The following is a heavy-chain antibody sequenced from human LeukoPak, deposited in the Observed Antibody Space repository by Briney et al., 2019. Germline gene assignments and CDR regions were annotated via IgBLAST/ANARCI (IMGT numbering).Heavy chain of an antibody. CDR2: ISSSGSTI. CDR3: ARVGGTICSGGSCYSGYGMDV. Sequence: GGSLRLSCAASGFTFSDYYMSWIRQAPGKGLEWVSYISSSGSTIYYADSVKGRFTISRDNAKNSLYLQMNSLRAEDTAVYYCARVGGTICSGGSCYSGYGMDVWGKGTTVTVSS. D-gene: IGHD2-15*01. CDR1: GFTFSDYY. V-gene: IGHV3-11*04. J-gene: IGHJ6*04.